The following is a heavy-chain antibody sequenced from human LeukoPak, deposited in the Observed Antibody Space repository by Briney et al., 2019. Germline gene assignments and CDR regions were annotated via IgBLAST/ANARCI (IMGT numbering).Heavy chain of an antibody. V-gene: IGHV4-34*01. CDR2: INHSGST. CDR3: ARGEAYDSSGYHYAN. Sequence: PSETLSLTCAVYGGSFSGYYWSWIRQPPGKGLEWIGEINHSGSTNYNPSLKSRVTISVDTSRNQFSLKLSSVTAADTAVYYCARGEAYDSSGYHYANWGQGTLVTVSS. D-gene: IGHD3-22*01. J-gene: IGHJ4*02. CDR1: GGSFSGYY.